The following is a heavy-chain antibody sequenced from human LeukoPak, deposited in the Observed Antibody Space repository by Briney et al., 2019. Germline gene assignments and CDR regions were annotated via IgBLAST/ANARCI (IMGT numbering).Heavy chain of an antibody. CDR2: INHSGST. CDR3: ARGKGRYGGNPFDY. D-gene: IGHD4-23*01. J-gene: IGHJ4*02. CDR1: GGSFSGYY. V-gene: IGHV4-34*01. Sequence: PSETLSLTCAVYGGSFSGYYWSWIRQPPGKGLEWIGEINHSGSTNYNPSLQSRVTISVDTSKNQFSLKLSSVTAADTAVYYCARGKGRYGGNPFDYWGQGTLVTVSS.